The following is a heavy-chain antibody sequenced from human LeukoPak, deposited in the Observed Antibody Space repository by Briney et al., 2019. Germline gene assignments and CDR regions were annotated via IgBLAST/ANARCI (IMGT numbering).Heavy chain of an antibody. CDR2: IIPILGIA. D-gene: IGHD2-2*01. CDR3: ARDGYCSSTSCLGRDYYYGMDV. J-gene: IGHJ6*02. Sequence: GASVTISCNASGGTFSSYAIRWVRQPPGPGLEWMGRIIPILGIANYAQKFQGRVTITADKSTSTAYMELSSLRSEDTAVYYCARDGYCSSTSCLGRDYYYGMDVWGQGTTVTVSS. V-gene: IGHV1-69*04. CDR1: GGTFSSYA.